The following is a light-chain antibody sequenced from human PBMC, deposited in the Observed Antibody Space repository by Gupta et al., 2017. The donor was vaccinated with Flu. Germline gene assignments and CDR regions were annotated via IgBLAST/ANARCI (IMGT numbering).Light chain of an antibody. CDR1: QSVSSNF. CDR2: GAT. CDR3: HQYGTSPRT. V-gene: IGKV3-20*01. J-gene: IGKJ1*01. Sequence: PLFISQGGGATRSCGTGQSVSSNFLAWYQQKVGQAPRLLLYGATSRAAGIPGRFSGSGSGTDFTLTITRLEPEDSAVYYCHQYGTSPRTFGQGTKV.